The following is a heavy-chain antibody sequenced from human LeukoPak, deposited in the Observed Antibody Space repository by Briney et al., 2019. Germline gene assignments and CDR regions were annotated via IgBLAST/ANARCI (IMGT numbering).Heavy chain of an antibody. CDR2: INHSGST. V-gene: IGHV4-34*01. D-gene: IGHD5-12*01. CDR1: GGSFSGYY. Sequence: KRSETLSLTCAVYGGSFSGYYWSWIRQPPGKGLEWIGEINHSGSTNYNPSLKSRVTISVDTSKNQLSLKLSSVTAADTAVYYCARGTGVDIVATIPSRLGDKFDPWGQGTLVTVSS. J-gene: IGHJ5*02. CDR3: ARGTGVDIVATIPSRLGDKFDP.